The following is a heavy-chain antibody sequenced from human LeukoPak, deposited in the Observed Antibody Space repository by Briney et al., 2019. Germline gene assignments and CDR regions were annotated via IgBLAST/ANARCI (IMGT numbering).Heavy chain of an antibody. CDR3: ASSKIAVAAAFDI. D-gene: IGHD6-19*01. J-gene: IGHJ3*02. V-gene: IGHV3-66*01. CDR1: GFTVSSNY. CDR2: IYSGGST. Sequence: GGSLRLSCAASGFTVSSNYMSWVRQAPGKGLEWVSVIYSGGSTYYADSVKGRFTISRDNSKNTLYLQVNSLRAEDTAVYYCASSKIAVAAAFDIWGQGTMVTVSS.